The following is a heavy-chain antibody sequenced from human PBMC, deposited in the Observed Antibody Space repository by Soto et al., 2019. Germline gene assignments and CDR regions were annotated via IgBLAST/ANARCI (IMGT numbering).Heavy chain of an antibody. CDR2: ISGSGTST. CDR1: GFTFSNYA. D-gene: IGHD3-3*01. V-gene: IGHV3-23*01. J-gene: IGHJ5*02. CDR3: ANGRFLEWLLPDNWFDP. Sequence: EVQLLESGGGLVQPGGSLRLSCAASGFTFSNYAINWVRQAPGTGLEWVSAISGSGTSTYYADSVRGRFTISRDNSKNTLYLQMNSLRAEDTAVYYCANGRFLEWLLPDNWFDPWGQGTLVTVSS.